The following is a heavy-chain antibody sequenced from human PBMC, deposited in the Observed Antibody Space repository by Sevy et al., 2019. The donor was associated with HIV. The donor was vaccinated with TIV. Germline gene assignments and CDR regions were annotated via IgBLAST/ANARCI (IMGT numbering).Heavy chain of an antibody. J-gene: IGHJ1*01. CDR1: GYTFTSYG. Sequence: ASVKVSCKAPGYTFTSYGISWVRQAPGQGLEWMGWISAYNGNTNYAQKLQGRVTMTTDTSTSTAYMELRSLRSDDTAVYYCARDGSGSYYGSSVQHWGQGTLVTVSS. V-gene: IGHV1-18*01. D-gene: IGHD1-26*01. CDR2: ISAYNGNT. CDR3: ARDGSGSYYGSSVQH.